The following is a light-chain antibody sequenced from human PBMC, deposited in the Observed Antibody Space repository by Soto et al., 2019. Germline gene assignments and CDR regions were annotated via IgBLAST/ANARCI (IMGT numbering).Light chain of an antibody. V-gene: IGLV1-47*02. Sequence: QSVLTQPPSASGTPGQRVTISCSGSSSNIGSNYVYWYQQLPGTAPKLLIYSNNQRPSGVPDRFSGSKSGTPASLAISGLRSEDEADYYCAAWDDSLSGGVFGTGTKVTVL. CDR1: SSNIGSNY. CDR2: SNN. J-gene: IGLJ1*01. CDR3: AAWDDSLSGGV.